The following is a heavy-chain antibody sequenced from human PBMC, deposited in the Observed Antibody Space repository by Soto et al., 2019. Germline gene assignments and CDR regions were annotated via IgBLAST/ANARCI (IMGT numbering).Heavy chain of an antibody. CDR2: INQGGST. CDR3: APVRNFDKLFSL. CDR1: GGSFSNYY. J-gene: IGHJ4*02. Sequence: PSETLSLTCAVYGGSFSNYYWSWIRQPPGKGLEWIGEINQGGSTTYNPSLKSRVTMSLDTSKNQYFLKLNSVTAADTAVYYCAPVRNFDKLFSLWGQGNPVTVS. V-gene: IGHV4-34*01. D-gene: IGHD3-9*01.